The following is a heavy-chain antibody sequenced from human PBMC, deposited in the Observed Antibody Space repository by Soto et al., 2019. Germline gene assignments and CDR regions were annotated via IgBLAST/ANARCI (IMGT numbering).Heavy chain of an antibody. CDR1: GGSISSGGYY. D-gene: IGHD6-13*01. V-gene: IGHV4-31*03. CDR2: IYYSGST. Sequence: SETLSLTCTVSGGSISSGGYYWSWIRQHPGKGLEWIGYIYYSGSTYYNPSLKSRVTISVDTSKNQFSLKLSSVTAADTAVYYCARGSVAAAGIAYYYYGMDVWGQGTTVTVSS. CDR3: ARGSVAAAGIAYYYYGMDV. J-gene: IGHJ6*02.